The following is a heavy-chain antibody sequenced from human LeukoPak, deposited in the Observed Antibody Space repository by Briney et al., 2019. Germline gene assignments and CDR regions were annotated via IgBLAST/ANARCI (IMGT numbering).Heavy chain of an antibody. CDR1: GGSISSSSYH. J-gene: IGHJ4*02. CDR3: ARRPYYDFWSGYTEY. D-gene: IGHD3-3*01. V-gene: IGHV4-39*01. Sequence: TSETLSLTCTVSGGSISSSSYHWGWIRQPPGKGLEWIGSIYYSGSTYYNPSLKSRVTISVDTSKNQFSLKLSSVTAADTAVYYCARRPYYDFWSGYTEYWGQGTLVTVSS. CDR2: IYYSGST.